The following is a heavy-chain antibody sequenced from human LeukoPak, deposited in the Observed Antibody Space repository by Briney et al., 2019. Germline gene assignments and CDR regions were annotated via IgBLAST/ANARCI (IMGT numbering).Heavy chain of an antibody. V-gene: IGHV1-2*02. CDR3: ARDRGIGRYDAFDI. CDR1: GYTLTGYY. Sequence: ASVKVSCKASGYTLTGYYMHWVRQAPGQGLEWMGWNNPKSGGTNYAQKFQGRVTMTSDTSISTAYMELSRLTSDDTAVYYCARDRGIGRYDAFDIWGQGTMVTVSS. D-gene: IGHD1-26*01. CDR2: NNPKSGGT. J-gene: IGHJ3*02.